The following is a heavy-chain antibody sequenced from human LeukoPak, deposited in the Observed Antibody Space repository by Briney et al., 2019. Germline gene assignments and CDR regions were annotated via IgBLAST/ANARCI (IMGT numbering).Heavy chain of an antibody. CDR1: RFTFSNYW. Sequence: PGGSLRLSCAASRFTFSNYWMHWVRQAPGKGLVWVSRIYSDGSSISYADSVKGRFTISRDKAKNTLYLLMNSLRAEDTAVYYCARRAAALGAFDYWGQGTLVTVSS. CDR2: IYSDGSSI. J-gene: IGHJ4*02. V-gene: IGHV3-74*01. D-gene: IGHD6-13*01. CDR3: ARRAAALGAFDY.